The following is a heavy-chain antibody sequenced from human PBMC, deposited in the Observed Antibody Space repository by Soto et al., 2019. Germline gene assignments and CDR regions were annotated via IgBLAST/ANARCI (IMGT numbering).Heavy chain of an antibody. V-gene: IGHV1-3*01. CDR1: GYTFTSYA. CDR3: ARCGYDLWAYYFDY. CDR2: IIADNGNT. D-gene: IGHD5-12*01. Sequence: ASVKVSCKASGYTFTSYAMHWVRQAPGQRLEWMGWIIADNGNTKYSQKFQGRVTMTTDTSTSTAYMELRSLRSDDTAVYYCARCGYDLWAYYFDYWGQGTLVTVSS. J-gene: IGHJ4*02.